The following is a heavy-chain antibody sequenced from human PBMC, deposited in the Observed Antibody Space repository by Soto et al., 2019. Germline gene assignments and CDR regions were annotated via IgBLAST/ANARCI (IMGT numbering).Heavy chain of an antibody. CDR1: GYTFTSYY. J-gene: IGHJ4*02. V-gene: IGHV1-46*01. D-gene: IGHD1-1*01. Sequence: ASVKVSCKASGYTFTSYYMHWVRQAPGQGLEWMGIINPSGGSTSYAQKFQGRVTMTRDTSTSTVYMELSSLRSDDTAVYYCARDDWRNWNDVPFGYWGQGTLVTVSS. CDR2: INPSGGST. CDR3: ARDDWRNWNDVPFGY.